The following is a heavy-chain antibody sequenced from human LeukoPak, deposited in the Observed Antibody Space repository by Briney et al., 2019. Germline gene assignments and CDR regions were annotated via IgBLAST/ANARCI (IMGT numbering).Heavy chain of an antibody. CDR1: GYTFTSYG. CDR2: ISAYNGNT. D-gene: IGHD3-22*01. CDR3: ARSPIHYYDSSSIDY. V-gene: IGHV1-18*01. Sequence: ASVKVSCKASGYTFTSYGISWVRQAPGQGLEWMGWISAYNGNTNYAQKLQGRVTMTTDTSTSTAYMELRSLRSDDTAVYHCARSPIHYYDSSSIDYWGQGTLVTVSS. J-gene: IGHJ4*02.